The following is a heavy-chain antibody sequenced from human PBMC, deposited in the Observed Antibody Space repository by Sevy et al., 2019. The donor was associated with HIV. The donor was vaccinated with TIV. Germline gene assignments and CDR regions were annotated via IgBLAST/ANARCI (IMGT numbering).Heavy chain of an antibody. CDR3: TTEALDGDYGDYYVFGMDV. J-gene: IGHJ6*02. V-gene: IGHV3-15*01. D-gene: IGHD4-17*01. CDR2: IKGKIDDGTT. CDR1: GITFNNAW. Sequence: GGSLRLSCAASGITFNNAWMSWVRQAPGKGLEWVGRIKGKIDDGTTDNAAPVKGRFTISKDDSKNTWYLQMNSLKTEDTAVYYCTTEALDGDYGDYYVFGMDVWGQGTTVTVSS.